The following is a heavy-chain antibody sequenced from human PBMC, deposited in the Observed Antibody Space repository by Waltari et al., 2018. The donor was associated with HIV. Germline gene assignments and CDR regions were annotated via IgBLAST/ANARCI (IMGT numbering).Heavy chain of an antibody. CDR3: ARGGLRIAAAAPTEIDY. CDR1: GYTFTSYD. Sequence: QVQLVQSGAEVKKPGASVKVSCKASGYTFTSYDINWVRQATGQGLEWMGWMNPNSGNTGYAQKFQGRVTMTRNTSISTAYMELSSLRSEDTAVYYCARGGLRIAAAAPTEIDYWGQGTLVTVSS. J-gene: IGHJ4*02. V-gene: IGHV1-8*01. CDR2: MNPNSGNT. D-gene: IGHD6-13*01.